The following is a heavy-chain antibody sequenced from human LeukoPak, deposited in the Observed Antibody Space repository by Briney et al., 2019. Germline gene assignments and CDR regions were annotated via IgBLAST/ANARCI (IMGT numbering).Heavy chain of an antibody. D-gene: IGHD6-19*01. V-gene: IGHV3-21*01. CDR2: ISSSSSYI. Sequence: GGSLRLSCAASGFTFRSDSMNWGLQAPGKELEWVSSISSSSSYINYADSVKGRFTIARDNAKNSLYLQMNSLRAEDTAVYYCARGSTSIAVAYFDYWGQ. CDR3: ARGSTSIAVAYFDY. J-gene: IGHJ4*02. CDR1: GFTFRSDS.